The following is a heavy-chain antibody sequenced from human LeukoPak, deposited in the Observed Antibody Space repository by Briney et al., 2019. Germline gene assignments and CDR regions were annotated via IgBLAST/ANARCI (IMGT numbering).Heavy chain of an antibody. V-gene: IGHV4-38-2*02. J-gene: IGHJ6*02. Sequence: SETLSLTCIVSNYSINSGHYWGWIRQPPGKGLEWIGSIYHTGFTYSNPSLTSRLTMSIDASKNEFSLKLTSVTAADTAIYYCLRDKAGSFYGSGGYHFYYNGMDVWGQGTAVTVSS. CDR1: NYSINSGHY. D-gene: IGHD3-10*01. CDR2: IYHTGFT. CDR3: LRDKAGSFYGSGGYHFYYNGMDV.